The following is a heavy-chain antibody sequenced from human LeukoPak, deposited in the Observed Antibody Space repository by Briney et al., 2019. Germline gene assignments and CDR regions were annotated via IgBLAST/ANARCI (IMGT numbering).Heavy chain of an antibody. J-gene: IGHJ4*02. CDR2: IYYSGGT. CDR1: GGSISSSSYY. CDR3: ARQLTNSGWLPDYFDY. Sequence: SETLSLTCTVSGGSISSSSYYWGWIRQPPGKGLEWIGSIYYSGGTYYNPSLKSRVTISVDTSKNQFSLKLSSVTAADTAVYYCARQLTNSGWLPDYFDYWGQGTLVTVSS. D-gene: IGHD6-19*01. V-gene: IGHV4-39*01.